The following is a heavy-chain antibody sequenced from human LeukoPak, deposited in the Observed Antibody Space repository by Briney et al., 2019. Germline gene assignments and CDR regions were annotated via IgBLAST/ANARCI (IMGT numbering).Heavy chain of an antibody. J-gene: IGHJ4*02. V-gene: IGHV3-48*03. D-gene: IGHD5-12*01. CDR3: AREMGGYPFDY. Sequence: PGGSLRLSCAASGFTFNSFEMNWVRQAPGKGLEWVSYISITGITIYYAGSVKGRFTISRDNAKNSLYLQMNILRAEDTAVYYCAREMGGYPFDYWGQGTLVTVSS. CDR2: ISITGITI. CDR1: GFTFNSFE.